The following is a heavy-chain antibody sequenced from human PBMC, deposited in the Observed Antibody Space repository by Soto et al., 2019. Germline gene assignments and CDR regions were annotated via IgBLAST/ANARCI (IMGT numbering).Heavy chain of an antibody. J-gene: IGHJ6*02. CDR3: VRGPDVRGVTLGGPGFDV. CDR2: IYYSGTT. D-gene: IGHD3-10*01. Sequence: QVHLQESGPGLVKTSQTLSLTCSVSGDSISSGGYYWSWIRQHPGKGLEWIANIYYSGTTYYNPSLERRVTISVDTSKNEFSLQVTSVTAADTAVYYCVRGPDVRGVTLGGPGFDVWGQGTTVSVSS. CDR1: GDSISSGGYY. V-gene: IGHV4-31*03.